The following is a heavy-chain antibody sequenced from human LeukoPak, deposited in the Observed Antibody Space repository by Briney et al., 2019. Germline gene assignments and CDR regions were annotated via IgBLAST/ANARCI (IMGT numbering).Heavy chain of an antibody. D-gene: IGHD3-10*01. V-gene: IGHV3-74*01. CDR1: GFTFSSYW. CDR2: INSDGSST. Sequence: PGGSLRLSCAASGFTFSSYWMHWVRQAPGKGLVWVSRINSDGSSTSYADSVKGRFTISRDNAKNTLYLQMSSLRAEDTAVYYCARGGYYYGSGSLLFDIWGQGTMVTVSS. J-gene: IGHJ3*02. CDR3: ARGGYYYGSGSLLFDI.